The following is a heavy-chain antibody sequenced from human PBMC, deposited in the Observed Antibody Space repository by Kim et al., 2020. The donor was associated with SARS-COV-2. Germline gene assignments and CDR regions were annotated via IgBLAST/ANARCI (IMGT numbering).Heavy chain of an antibody. J-gene: IGHJ4*02. D-gene: IGHD6-13*01. Sequence: VDSVKGRFTISRDNAKNSLYLQMNSLRAEDTAVYYCARRGSSWYAAVDYWGQGTLVTVSS. CDR3: ARRGSSWYAAVDY. V-gene: IGHV3-7*01.